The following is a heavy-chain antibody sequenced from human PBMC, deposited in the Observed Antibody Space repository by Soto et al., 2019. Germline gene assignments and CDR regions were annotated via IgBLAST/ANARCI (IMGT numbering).Heavy chain of an antibody. D-gene: IGHD3-22*01. J-gene: IGHJ4*02. Sequence: SVKVFCKASGATFTSSTVNWFRQSRGQPPEWIGWILVGSGQTNYAQKFQGRVAITRDMSTYTAYLELNSLRSDDTAVYYCAAISSGYYRVFDYWGQGTLVTVSS. CDR3: AAISSGYYRVFDY. CDR2: ILVGSGQT. CDR1: GATFTSST. V-gene: IGHV1-58*01.